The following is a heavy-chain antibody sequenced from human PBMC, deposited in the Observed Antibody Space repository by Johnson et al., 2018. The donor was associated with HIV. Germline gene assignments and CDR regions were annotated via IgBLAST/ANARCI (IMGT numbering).Heavy chain of an antibody. CDR1: GFTFSDHY. J-gene: IGHJ3*01. Sequence: QVQLVESGGGVVQPGRSLKLSCAVSGFTFSDHYMSWIRQTPGKGLQWVSYISGSGSIIYSPDSVQGRFTISRDNVKNSLYLQMDSLRPEDTAVYYCARSRHGGIQPSDAFDVWGQGTMVTVSS. D-gene: IGHD3-16*01. CDR3: ARSRHGGIQPSDAFDV. CDR2: ISGSGSII. V-gene: IGHV3-11*04.